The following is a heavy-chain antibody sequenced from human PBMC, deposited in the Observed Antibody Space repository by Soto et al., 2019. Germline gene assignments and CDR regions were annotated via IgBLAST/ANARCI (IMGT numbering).Heavy chain of an antibody. Sequence: EVQLVESGGGLVQPGGSLRLSCAASGFGFDDYAMHWVRQAPGKGLEWVSGISWNSGTIDYADSVKSRITISRDNAKNVLHLQMNSLRAEDTALYYCASDYYGSGSYYFQHWGQGTLVTVAS. D-gene: IGHD3-10*01. V-gene: IGHV3-9*01. CDR3: ASDYYGSGSYYFQH. J-gene: IGHJ1*01. CDR1: GFGFDDYA. CDR2: ISWNSGTI.